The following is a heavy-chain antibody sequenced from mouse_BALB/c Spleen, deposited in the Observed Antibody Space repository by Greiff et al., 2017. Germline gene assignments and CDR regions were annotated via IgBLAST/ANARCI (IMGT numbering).Heavy chain of an antibody. Sequence: EVMLVESGGGLVQPGGSRKLSCAASGFTFSSFGMHWVRQAPEKGLEWVAYISSGSSTIYYADTVKGRFTISRDNPKNTLFLQMTSLRSEDTAMYYCARSRLYFPFAYWGQGTLVTVSA. V-gene: IGHV5-17*02. CDR2: ISSGSSTI. CDR1: GFTFSSFG. J-gene: IGHJ3*01. D-gene: IGHD1-1*01. CDR3: ARSRLYFPFAY.